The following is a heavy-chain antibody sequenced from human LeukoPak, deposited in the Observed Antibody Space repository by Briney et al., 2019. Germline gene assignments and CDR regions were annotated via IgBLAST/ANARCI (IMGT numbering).Heavy chain of an antibody. CDR1: GGTFSSYA. Sequence: SVKVSCKASGGTFSSYAISWVRQAPGQGLEWMGGIIPIFGTANYAQKFQGRVTITADESTSTAYMELSSLRSEDTAVYYCARGLVTYYGMDVWGKGTTVTVSS. CDR3: ARGLVTYYGMDV. D-gene: IGHD3-9*01. J-gene: IGHJ6*04. CDR2: IIPIFGTA. V-gene: IGHV1-69*13.